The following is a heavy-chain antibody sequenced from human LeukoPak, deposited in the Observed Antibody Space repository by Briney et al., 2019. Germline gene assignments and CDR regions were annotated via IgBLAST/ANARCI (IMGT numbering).Heavy chain of an antibody. CDR3: ARKFYDFWSGYLNYFDP. CDR1: GYIFSKYD. V-gene: IGHV1-8*01. D-gene: IGHD3/OR15-3a*01. J-gene: IGHJ5*02. CDR2: MNPNSGDT. Sequence: ASVKVSCKASGYIFSKYDINWVRQAPGQGVEWMGWMNPNSGDTGYAQRFQGRLTMTRNTSTSTAYMELSNLRSEDTAVYYCARKFYDFWSGYLNYFDPWGQGTPVIVSS.